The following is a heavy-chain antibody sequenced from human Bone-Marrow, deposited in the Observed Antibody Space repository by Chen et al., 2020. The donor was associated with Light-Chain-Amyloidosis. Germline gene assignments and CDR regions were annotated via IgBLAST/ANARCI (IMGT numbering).Heavy chain of an antibody. J-gene: IGHJ3*02. CDR2: FYSCGST. CDR1: GFTVSSNY. D-gene: IGHD1-1*01. V-gene: IGHV3-66*01. Sequence: EVQLVESGGGLVQPGGSLRLSCAASGFTVSSNYMSWVRQAPGKGLEWVSVFYSCGSTYYADSVKGRFTISSDNSKNTLYLQMNSLRAEDTAVYYCARVGFYNWNVHNAFDIWGQGTMVTVSS. CDR3: ARVGFYNWNVHNAFDI.